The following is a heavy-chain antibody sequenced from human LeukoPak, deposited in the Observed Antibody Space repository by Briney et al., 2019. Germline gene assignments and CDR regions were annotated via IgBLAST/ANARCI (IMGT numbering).Heavy chain of an antibody. CDR3: ARDALYDYVWGSYPTLDY. J-gene: IGHJ4*02. Sequence: KPSETLSLTCAVYGVSFSGYYWSWIRQPPGKGLEWIGEINHSGSTNYNPSLKSRVTISVDTSKNQFSLKLSSVTAADTAVYYCARDALYDYVWGSYPTLDYWGQGTLVTVSS. D-gene: IGHD3-16*02. CDR1: GVSFSGYY. CDR2: INHSGST. V-gene: IGHV4-34*01.